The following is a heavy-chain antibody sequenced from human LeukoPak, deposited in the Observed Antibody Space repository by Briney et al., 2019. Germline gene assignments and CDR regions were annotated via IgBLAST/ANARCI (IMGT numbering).Heavy chain of an antibody. Sequence: PGGSLRLSCAASGFTFSSYSMNWVRQAPGKGLEWVSSISSSSSYIYYADSVKGRFTISRDNSKNTLYLQMNSLRAEDTAVYYCAKDFDPDSSGYYGGGFDYWGQGTLVTVSS. CDR1: GFTFSSYS. J-gene: IGHJ4*02. V-gene: IGHV3-21*01. D-gene: IGHD3-22*01. CDR2: ISSSSSYI. CDR3: AKDFDPDSSGYYGGGFDY.